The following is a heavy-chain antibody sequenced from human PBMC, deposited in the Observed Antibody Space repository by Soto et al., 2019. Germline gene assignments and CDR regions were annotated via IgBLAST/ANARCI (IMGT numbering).Heavy chain of an antibody. CDR3: ARRWGSAADY. D-gene: IGHD2-15*01. Sequence: QVQLQESGPGLVKPSETLSLTCTVSGGSISSYYWSWIRQPPGKGLEWIGYIYYSGSTNYNPSLKSRVTISVDTSKNQFSRKLSSVTAADTAVYYCARRWGSAADYWGQGTLVTVSS. J-gene: IGHJ4*02. V-gene: IGHV4-59*08. CDR2: IYYSGST. CDR1: GGSISSYY.